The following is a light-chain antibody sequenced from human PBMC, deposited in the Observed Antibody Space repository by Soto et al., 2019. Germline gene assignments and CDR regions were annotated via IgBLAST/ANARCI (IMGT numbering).Light chain of an antibody. CDR3: QQFNSLWT. CDR2: KAS. J-gene: IGKJ1*01. Sequence: DIQMTQSPSTLSASVGDRVTITCRASQYISTWLAWYQQKPGKAPKLLINKASSLESGVPSRFSGSGSGTEFTLTISSLQPDDFATYYCQQFNSLWTFGQGTKVEIK. V-gene: IGKV1-5*03. CDR1: QYISTW.